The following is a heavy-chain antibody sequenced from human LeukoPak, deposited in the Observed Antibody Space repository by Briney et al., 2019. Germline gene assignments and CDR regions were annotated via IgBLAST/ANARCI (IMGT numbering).Heavy chain of an antibody. V-gene: IGHV3-74*01. D-gene: IGHD6-6*01. J-gene: IGHJ4*02. Sequence: GGSLRLSCAASGFTFCSYWMHWVRQAPGKGLVWVSRINGDGSSRSYADSVRGRFTISRDNAKNTLYLQMNSLRAEDTAVYYCAREVIAATSPWGQGTLVTVSS. CDR1: GFTFCSYW. CDR2: INGDGSSR. CDR3: AREVIAATSP.